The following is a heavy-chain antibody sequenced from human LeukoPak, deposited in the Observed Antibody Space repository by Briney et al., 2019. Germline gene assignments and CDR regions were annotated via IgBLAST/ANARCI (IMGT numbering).Heavy chain of an antibody. D-gene: IGHD6-19*01. J-gene: IGHJ6*02. Sequence: GRSLRLSCAASGFTFSSYGMHWVRQAPGKGLEWVAVISYDGSNKYYADSVKGRFTISRDNSKNTLYLQMNSLRAEDTAVYYCARGRYSNGWYTGMDVWGQGTTVTVSS. V-gene: IGHV3-30*03. CDR2: ISYDGSNK. CDR3: ARGRYSNGWYTGMDV. CDR1: GFTFSSYG.